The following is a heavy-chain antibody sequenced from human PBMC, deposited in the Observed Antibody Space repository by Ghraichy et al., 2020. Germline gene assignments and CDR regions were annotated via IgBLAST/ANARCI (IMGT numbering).Heavy chain of an antibody. CDR3: AKPRRLTGSGYSFAFDY. CDR1: GFTFSSYG. Sequence: GGSLRLSCAASGFTFSSYGMHWVRQAPGKGLEWVAFIRYDGSNKYYADSVKGRFTISRDNSKNTLYLQMNSLRAEDTAVYYCAKPRRLTGSGYSFAFDYWGQGTLVTVSS. CDR2: IRYDGSNK. D-gene: IGHD3-22*01. V-gene: IGHV3-30*02. J-gene: IGHJ4*02.